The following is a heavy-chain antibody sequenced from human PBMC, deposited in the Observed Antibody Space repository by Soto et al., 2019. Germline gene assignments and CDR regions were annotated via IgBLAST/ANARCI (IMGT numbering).Heavy chain of an antibody. D-gene: IGHD5-18*01. V-gene: IGHV4-30-4*01. Sequence: SETLSLTCTVSGGSISSGDYYWSWIRQPPGKGLEWIGYIYYSGSTYYNPSLKSRVTISVDTSKNQFSLKLSSVTAADTAVYYCARGPVDTGYGMDVWGQGTTVTVS. J-gene: IGHJ6*02. CDR3: ARGPVDTGYGMDV. CDR2: IYYSGST. CDR1: GGSISSGDYY.